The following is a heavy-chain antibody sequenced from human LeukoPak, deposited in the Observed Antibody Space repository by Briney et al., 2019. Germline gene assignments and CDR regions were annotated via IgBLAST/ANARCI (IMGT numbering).Heavy chain of an antibody. V-gene: IGHV4-61*02. CDR2: IYTSGST. D-gene: IGHD6-13*01. CDR1: GGSISSGSYY. CDR3: ASEGISSSWYVTFDY. J-gene: IGHJ4*02. Sequence: NPSETLSFTCTVSGGSISSGSYYWSWIRQPAGKELEWIGRIYTSGSTNYNPSLKSRVTISVDTSKNQFSLKLSSVTAADTAVYYCASEGISSSWYVTFDYWGQGTLVTVSS.